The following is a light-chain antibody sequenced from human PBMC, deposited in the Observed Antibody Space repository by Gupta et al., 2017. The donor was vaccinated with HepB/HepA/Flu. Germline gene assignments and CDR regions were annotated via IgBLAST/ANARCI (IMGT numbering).Light chain of an antibody. V-gene: IGKV1-9*01. CDR2: ATS. Sequence: DIQLTQSPSFLSASVGDRVTITCRASQVITNYVAWYQQKPGKAPKLLIYATSALQSGVPSRFSGSGSETEFTLTISSLQPEDFATYYCQQLDSYPITFGQGTRLEIK. CDR3: QQLDSYPIT. CDR1: QVITNY. J-gene: IGKJ5*01.